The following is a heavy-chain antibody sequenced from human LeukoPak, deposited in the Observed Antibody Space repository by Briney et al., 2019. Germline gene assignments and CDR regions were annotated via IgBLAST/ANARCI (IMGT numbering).Heavy chain of an antibody. CDR1: GGSISSGGYS. CDR3: ARVGYYYDSSGTSWAFDI. CDR2: IYHSGST. J-gene: IGHJ3*02. D-gene: IGHD3-22*01. Sequence: PSETLSLTYAVSGGSISSGGYSWSWTRQPPGKGLEWIGYIYHSGSTYYNPSLKSRVTISVDRSKNQFSLKLSSVTAADTAVYYCARVGYYYDSSGTSWAFDIWGQGTMVTVSS. V-gene: IGHV4-30-2*01.